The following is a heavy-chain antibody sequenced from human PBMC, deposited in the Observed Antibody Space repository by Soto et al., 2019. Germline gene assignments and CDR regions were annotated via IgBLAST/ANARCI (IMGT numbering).Heavy chain of an antibody. CDR3: ARAGGDYCSGAFDI. Sequence: GGSLRLSCAASGFTVSSNYMSWVRQAPGKGLEWVSVIYSGGSTYYADSVKGRFTISRDNSKNTLYLQMNSLRAEDTAVYYCARAGGDYCSGAFDIWGQGTMVTVSS. J-gene: IGHJ3*02. CDR2: IYSGGST. D-gene: IGHD4-17*01. V-gene: IGHV3-66*01. CDR1: GFTVSSNY.